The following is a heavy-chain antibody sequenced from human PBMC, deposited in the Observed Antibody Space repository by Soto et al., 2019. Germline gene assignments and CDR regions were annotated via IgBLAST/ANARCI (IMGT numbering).Heavy chain of an antibody. CDR3: VREGERKTAYFDY. J-gene: IGHJ4*02. V-gene: IGHV3-21*01. Sequence: EVQLVESGGGLVKPGGSLRLSCAASGFKFTTHFMNWVRQAPGKGLEGVSSIATSGDFVYYAASVTGRFSISRDNAKNSLYLQMNGLRAEDTAVYFCVREGERKTAYFDYWGQGALVTVSS. D-gene: IGHD3-16*01. CDR2: IATSGDFV. CDR1: GFKFTTHF.